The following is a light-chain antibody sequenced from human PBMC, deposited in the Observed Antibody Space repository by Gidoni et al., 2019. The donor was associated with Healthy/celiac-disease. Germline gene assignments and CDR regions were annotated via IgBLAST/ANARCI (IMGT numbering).Light chain of an antibody. CDR3: QQSYSTPPYT. CDR2: AAS. J-gene: IGKJ2*01. V-gene: IGKV1-39*01. Sequence: IQMTQPPSSLSASVGDRVTITCRASQSISSYLNGYQQKPGKAPKLLIYAASSLQSGVPSRFSGSGSGTDFTLTISSLQPEDFATYYCQQSYSTPPYTFGQGTKLEIK. CDR1: QSISSY.